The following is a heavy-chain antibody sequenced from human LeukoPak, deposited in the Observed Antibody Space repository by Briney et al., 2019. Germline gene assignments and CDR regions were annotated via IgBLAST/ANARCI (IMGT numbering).Heavy chain of an antibody. CDR3: ARGPDSSSWYYFDY. V-gene: IGHV3-7*01. Sequence: GGSLRLSCAASGFTFSSYWMSWVRQAPGKGLEWVANIKQDGSEKYYVDSVKGRFTISRDNAKNSLYLQMNSLRAEDTAVYYCARGPDSSSWYYFDYWGQGTLVTVSS. J-gene: IGHJ4*02. CDR1: GFTFSSYW. CDR2: IKQDGSEK. D-gene: IGHD6-13*01.